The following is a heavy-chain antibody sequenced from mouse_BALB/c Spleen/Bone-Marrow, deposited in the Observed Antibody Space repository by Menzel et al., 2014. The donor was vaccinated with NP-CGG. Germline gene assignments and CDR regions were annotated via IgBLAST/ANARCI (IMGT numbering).Heavy chain of an antibody. CDR3: ARKWPYYYGCGGDAMDY. CDR1: GYTFSNYW. D-gene: IGHD1-1*01. J-gene: IGHJ4*01. V-gene: IGHV1-9*01. CDR2: ILPGSGGT. Sequence: QVQLQQSGAELMKPGASVKISCKATGYTFSNYWIEWVKQRPGHGLEWIGEILPGSGGTNYNDKFKVKATFTADTSSNTAYMQLSSLTSEDSAVYYCARKWPYYYGCGGDAMDYWGQGTSVTVSS.